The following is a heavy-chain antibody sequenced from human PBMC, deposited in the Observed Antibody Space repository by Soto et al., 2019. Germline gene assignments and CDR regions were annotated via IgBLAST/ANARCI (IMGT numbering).Heavy chain of an antibody. D-gene: IGHD5-18*01. J-gene: IGHJ4*02. CDR2: IYYSGST. CDR1: GSSISSYY. Sequence: SETLSLTCTVSGSSISSYYWSWIRQPPGKGLEWIGYIYYSGSTNYNPSLKSRVTISVDTSKNQFSLKLSSVTAADTAVYYCARIGVSGYSYGLFDYWGQGTLVTVSS. CDR3: ARIGVSGYSYGLFDY. V-gene: IGHV4-59*01.